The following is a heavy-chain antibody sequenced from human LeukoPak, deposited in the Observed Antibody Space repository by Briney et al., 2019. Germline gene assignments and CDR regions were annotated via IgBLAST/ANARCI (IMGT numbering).Heavy chain of an antibody. CDR1: GFTFSSYA. J-gene: IGHJ4*02. Sequence: PGGSLRLSCAASGFTFSSYAMHWVRQAPGKGLEWVAIISLDGSNKYYAESVKGRFTISRDNSKNTLYLQMNSLRAEDTAVYYCAKSRPEYEFSFFDYWGQGTLVTVSS. D-gene: IGHD2/OR15-2a*01. CDR3: AKSRPEYEFSFFDY. V-gene: IGHV3-30*18. CDR2: ISLDGSNK.